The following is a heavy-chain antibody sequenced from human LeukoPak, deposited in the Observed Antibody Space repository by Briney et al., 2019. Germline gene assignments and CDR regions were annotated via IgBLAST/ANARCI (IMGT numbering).Heavy chain of an antibody. J-gene: IGHJ4*02. CDR2: INPNSGGT. CDR1: GYTFTGYY. CDR3: ARMRATITMVRGVITRELDY. Sequence: GASVKVSCKASGYTFTGYYMHCVRQAPGQGLEWMGWINPNSGGTNYAQKFQGRVTMTRDTSISTAYMELSRLRSDDTAVYYCARMRATITMVRGVITRELDYWGQGTLVTVSS. V-gene: IGHV1-2*02. D-gene: IGHD3-10*01.